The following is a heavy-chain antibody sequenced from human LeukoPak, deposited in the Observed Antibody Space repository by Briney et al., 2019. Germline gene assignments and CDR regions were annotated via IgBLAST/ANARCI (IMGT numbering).Heavy chain of an antibody. J-gene: IGHJ4*02. CDR1: GDSISSGGYY. CDR2: IYYSGNT. V-gene: IGHV4-39*07. D-gene: IGHD3-22*01. Sequence: NPSETLSLTCTVSGDSISSGGYYWSWIRQHPGKGLEWIGRIYYSGNTYYNPSLKSRVTISMDASKNQFSLKLNSVTAADTAVYYCARQDYYGSSGSFDVWGQGTLVTVSS. CDR3: ARQDYYGSSGSFDV.